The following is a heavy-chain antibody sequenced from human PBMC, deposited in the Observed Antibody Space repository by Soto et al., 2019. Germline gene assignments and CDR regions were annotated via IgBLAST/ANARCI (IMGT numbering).Heavy chain of an antibody. CDR3: VKDHGYSSSVGYYYGMDV. J-gene: IGHJ6*02. Sequence: GGSLRLSCSASGFTFSSYAMHWVRQAPGKGLEYVSAISSNGGSTYYADSVKGRFTISRDNSENTLYLQMSSLRAEDTAVYYCVKDHGYSSSVGYYYGMDVWGQGTTVT. CDR1: GFTFSSYA. V-gene: IGHV3-64D*08. D-gene: IGHD6-13*01. CDR2: ISSNGGST.